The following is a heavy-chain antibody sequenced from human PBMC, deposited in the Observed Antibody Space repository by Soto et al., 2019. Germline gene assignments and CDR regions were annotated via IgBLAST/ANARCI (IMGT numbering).Heavy chain of an antibody. V-gene: IGHV4-61*01. CDR1: GGSVSSGSYY. J-gene: IGHJ4*02. CDR3: AREYVDTAMVRG. CDR2: IYYSGST. D-gene: IGHD5-18*01. Sequence: PSETLSLTCTVSGGSVSSGSYYWSWIRQPPGKGLEWIGYIYYSGSTNYNPSLKSRVTISVDTSKNQFSLKLSSVTAADTAVYYCAREYVDTAMVRGWGQGTLVTVSS.